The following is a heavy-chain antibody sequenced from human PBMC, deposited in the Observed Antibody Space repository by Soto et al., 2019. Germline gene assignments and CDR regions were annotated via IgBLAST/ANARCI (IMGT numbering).Heavy chain of an antibody. CDR3: ARDGEPLLWFGETAAFDI. CDR1: GFTFSSYG. CDR2: IWYDGSNK. V-gene: IGHV3-33*01. D-gene: IGHD3-10*01. Sequence: GGSLRLSCAASGFTFSSYGMHWVRQAPGKGLEWVAVIWYDGSNKYYADSVKGRFTISRDNSKNTLYLQMNSLRAEDTAVYYCARDGEPLLWFGETAAFDIWGQGTMVTVSS. J-gene: IGHJ3*02.